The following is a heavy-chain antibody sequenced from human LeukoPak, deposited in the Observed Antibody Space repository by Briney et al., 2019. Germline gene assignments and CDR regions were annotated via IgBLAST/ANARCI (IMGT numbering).Heavy chain of an antibody. J-gene: IGHJ4*02. CDR3: ARDQHWGSGDTAMVEWTSFDY. CDR2: ISSSSRYI. Sequence: GGSLRLSCAASGFTFSSYSMNWVRQAPGKGLEWVSSISSSSRYIYYADSVKGRFTISRDNAKNSLYLQMNSLRAEDTAVYYCARDQHWGSGDTAMVEWTSFDYWGQGTLVTASS. CDR1: GFTFSSYS. V-gene: IGHV3-21*01. D-gene: IGHD5-18*01.